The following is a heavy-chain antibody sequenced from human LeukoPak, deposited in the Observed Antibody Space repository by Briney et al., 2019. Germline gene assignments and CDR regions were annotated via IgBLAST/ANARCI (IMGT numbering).Heavy chain of an antibody. J-gene: IGHJ4*02. D-gene: IGHD1-20*01. CDR3: ARLPITGTTAFDY. V-gene: IGHV4-59*08. Sequence: SETLSLTCTVSGGSTSSYYWSWIRQPPGKGLEWIGYIYYSGSTNYNPSLKSRVTISVDTSKNQFSLKLSSVTAADTAVYYCARLPITGTTAFDYWGQGTLVTVSS. CDR1: GGSTSSYY. CDR2: IYYSGST.